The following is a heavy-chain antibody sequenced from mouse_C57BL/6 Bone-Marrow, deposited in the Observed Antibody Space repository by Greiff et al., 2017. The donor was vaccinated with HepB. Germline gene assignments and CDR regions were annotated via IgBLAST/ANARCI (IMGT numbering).Heavy chain of an antibody. J-gene: IGHJ2*01. CDR2: IDPSDSYT. CDR3: ARSNPDY. Sequence: VQLQQPGAELVKPGASVKLSCKASGFTFTSYWMQWVQQRPGQGLEWIGEIDPSDSYTNYTQKFKGKATLTGDTSSSPDYMQLSSLTSEDSAVYNGARSNPDYWGQGNALTVSA. V-gene: IGHV1-50*01. CDR1: GFTFTSYW.